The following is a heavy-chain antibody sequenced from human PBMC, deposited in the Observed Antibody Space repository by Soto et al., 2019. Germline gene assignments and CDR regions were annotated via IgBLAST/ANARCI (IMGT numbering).Heavy chain of an antibody. J-gene: IGHJ4*02. V-gene: IGHV3-64*01. CDR3: AREGICSSTSCPFDY. D-gene: IGHD2-2*01. Sequence: GGSLRLSCAACGFTFSSYAMHWVRQAPGKGLEYVSAISRNGGSTYYANSVKGRFTISRDNSKNTLYLQMGSLRAEDMAVYYCAREGICSSTSCPFDYWGQGTLVTVSS. CDR2: ISRNGGST. CDR1: GFTFSSYA.